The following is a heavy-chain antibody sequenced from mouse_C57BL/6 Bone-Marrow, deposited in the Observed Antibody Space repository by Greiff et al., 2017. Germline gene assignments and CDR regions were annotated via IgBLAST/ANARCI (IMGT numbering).Heavy chain of an antibody. CDR3: ARRAGYYVSFAY. CDR1: GYTFTDYN. D-gene: IGHD2-3*01. Sequence: EVKVVESGPELVKPGASVKIPCKASGYTFTDYNMDWVKQSHGKSLEWIGDINPNNGGTIYNQKFKGKATLTVDKSSSTAYMELRSLTSEDTAVYYCARRAGYYVSFAYWGQGTLVTVSA. J-gene: IGHJ3*01. CDR2: INPNNGGT. V-gene: IGHV1-18*01.